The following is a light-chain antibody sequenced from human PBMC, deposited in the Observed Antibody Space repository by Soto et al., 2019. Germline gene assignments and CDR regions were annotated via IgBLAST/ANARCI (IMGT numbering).Light chain of an antibody. J-gene: IGKJ1*01. Sequence: ILLTQSPRTLSLSPGERATLSCRASQSVSSIYFAWYQQKRGQPPRLLIYGVSSRATGIPDRFSGSGSATDFTLTISRLEPEDSAVYYCEQYGSSPRTFGEGTKVDIK. CDR2: GVS. CDR1: QSVSSIY. CDR3: EQYGSSPRT. V-gene: IGKV3-20*01.